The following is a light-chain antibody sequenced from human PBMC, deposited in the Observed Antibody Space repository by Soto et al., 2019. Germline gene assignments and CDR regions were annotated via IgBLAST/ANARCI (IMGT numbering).Light chain of an antibody. V-gene: IGLV2-14*01. CDR3: TSYTITSPDV. CDR1: SRDIGRYNF. CDR2: EAT. J-gene: IGLJ1*01. Sequence: QSVLTQPASMSGSPGQSITISCTGTSRDIGRYNFVSWYQPHPGKAPKLIIYEATTRPSGVSYRFSGSKSGNTASLTISGLQAEDEADYYCTSYTITSPDVFGTGTKVTVL.